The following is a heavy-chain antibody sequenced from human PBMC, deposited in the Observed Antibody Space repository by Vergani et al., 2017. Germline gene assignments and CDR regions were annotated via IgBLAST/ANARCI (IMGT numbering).Heavy chain of an antibody. D-gene: IGHD5-24*01. J-gene: IGHJ4*02. CDR1: GLTFSSYS. CDR2: ISSSSSYI. CDR3: ARDKDRLGWLQKPVDY. V-gene: IGHV3-21*01. Sequence: EVQLVESGGGLVKPGGSLRLSCAASGLTFSSYSMNWVRQAPGKGLEWVSSISSSSSYIYYADSVKGRFTITRDNAKNSLYLQMNSLRAEDTAVYYCARDKDRLGWLQKPVDYWGQGTLVTVSS.